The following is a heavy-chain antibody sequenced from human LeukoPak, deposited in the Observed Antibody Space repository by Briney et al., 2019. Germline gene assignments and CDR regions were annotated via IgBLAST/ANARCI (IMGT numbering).Heavy chain of an antibody. CDR2: FYSSGGT. CDR3: ARGRIIGWYFDL. J-gene: IGHJ2*01. D-gene: IGHD3-16*02. Sequence: SETLSLTCTVSGGSITSGYYYWSWIRQPAGRGLGWIGRFYSSGGTKYNPSLESRVTISVDTSKNQFSLNLTSVTAADTAVYYCARGRIIGWYFDLWGRGTLVTVSS. CDR1: GGSITSGYYY. V-gene: IGHV4-61*02.